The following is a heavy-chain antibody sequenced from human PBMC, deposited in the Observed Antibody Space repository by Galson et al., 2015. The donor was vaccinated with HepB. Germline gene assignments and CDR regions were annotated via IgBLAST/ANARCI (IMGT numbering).Heavy chain of an antibody. V-gene: IGHV5-51*01. Sequence: QSGAEVKKPGESLKISCKGSGYSFTSYWIGWVRQMPGKGLEWMGIIYPGDSDTRYSPSFQGQVTISADKSISTAYLRWSSLKASDTAMYYCARTLYDSSGYYCPFDYWGQGTLVTVSS. CDR2: IYPGDSDT. J-gene: IGHJ4*02. D-gene: IGHD3-22*01. CDR3: ARTLYDSSGYYCPFDY. CDR1: GYSFTSYW.